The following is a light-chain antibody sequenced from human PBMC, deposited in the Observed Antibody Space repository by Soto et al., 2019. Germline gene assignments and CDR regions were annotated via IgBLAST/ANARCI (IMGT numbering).Light chain of an antibody. Sequence: QSVLTQPASVSGSPGQSITISCTGTSSDVGGYNYVSWYQQHPGKAPQLIIYDVTNRPSGVSNRFSGSKSGNTASLTVSGLQAGEEGDYYCTSYTSSTTYVVFGGGPKLTFL. V-gene: IGLV2-14*03. CDR2: DVT. CDR3: TSYTSSTTYVV. J-gene: IGLJ2*01. CDR1: SSDVGGYNY.